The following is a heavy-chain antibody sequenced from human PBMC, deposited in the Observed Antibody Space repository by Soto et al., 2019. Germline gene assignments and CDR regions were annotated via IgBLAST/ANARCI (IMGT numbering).Heavy chain of an antibody. CDR2: IYYRVNT. D-gene: IGHD3-9*01. V-gene: IGHV4-59*08. J-gene: IGHJ4*02. Sequence: NPSETLSLTCTVSGGSIGTYYWSWIRQPPGKGLEWIGYIYYRVNTNYNPSLKSQGTISLDTPKNQFSLKLSSVTAADTVVYYCARHPGYYDILTGYTTYYFDYWGQGILVTVSS. CDR1: GGSIGTYY. CDR3: ARHPGYYDILTGYTTYYFDY.